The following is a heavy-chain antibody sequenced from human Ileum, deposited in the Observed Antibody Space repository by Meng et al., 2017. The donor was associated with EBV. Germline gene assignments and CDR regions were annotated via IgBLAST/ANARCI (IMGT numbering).Heavy chain of an antibody. D-gene: IGHD2-8*02. V-gene: IGHV2-5*01. Sequence: QFTWKAPGPTLVTPTQALTLPWSFSGFSLTASGVGAGWIRQPPGKALEWLALIYWNDDKRYSPSLKSRLTVTRDTSKNQVVLTLTNVDQVDTATYYCAHRRGCTGSGVPPDFDYWGQGTLVTVSS. CDR3: AHRRGCTGSGVPPDFDY. J-gene: IGHJ4*02. CDR1: GFSLTASGVG. CDR2: IYWNDDK.